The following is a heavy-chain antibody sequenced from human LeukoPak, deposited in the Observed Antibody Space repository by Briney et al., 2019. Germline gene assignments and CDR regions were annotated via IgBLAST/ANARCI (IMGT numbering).Heavy chain of an antibody. D-gene: IGHD5-24*01. J-gene: IGHJ5*02. Sequence: GGALRLSCAASGFTFSSYSMNWVRQAPAKGLEWVSSISSSSSYIYYADSVKGRFTISRDNAKNSLYLQMNSLRAEDTAVYYCAREWRHNWFDPWGQGTLVTVSS. CDR3: AREWRHNWFDP. CDR2: ISSSSSYI. CDR1: GFTFSSYS. V-gene: IGHV3-21*01.